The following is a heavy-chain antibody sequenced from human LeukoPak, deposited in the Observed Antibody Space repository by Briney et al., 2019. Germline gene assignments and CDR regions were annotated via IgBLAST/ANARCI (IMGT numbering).Heavy chain of an antibody. V-gene: IGHV3-23*01. Sequence: GGSLRLSCAASGFTFSSHAMSWVRRAPGKGLEWVSGLIENGATTYYADSVKGRFTISRDNSRNTMYLQMNSLRVEDTAVYYCVKDYQVGNSPAFGDYWGQGTLVTVSS. CDR3: VKDYQVGNSPAFGDY. CDR2: LIENGATT. D-gene: IGHD1-26*01. CDR1: GFTFSSHA. J-gene: IGHJ4*02.